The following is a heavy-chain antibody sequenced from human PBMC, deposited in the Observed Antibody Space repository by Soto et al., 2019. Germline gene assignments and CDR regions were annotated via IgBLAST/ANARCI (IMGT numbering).Heavy chain of an antibody. CDR2: IYSTENT. V-gene: IGHV4-39*07. Sequence: SETLSLTCTVSGGSVSSNSYSWGWIRQSPGKGLEWIGTIYSTENTYYNPSLQSRVTISVDTSKNQFSLKLSSVTAADTAVYYCARVKRDDYNVRPDYFDYWGQGTLVTVSS. CDR1: GGSVSSNSYS. J-gene: IGHJ4*02. D-gene: IGHD4-4*01. CDR3: ARVKRDDYNVRPDYFDY.